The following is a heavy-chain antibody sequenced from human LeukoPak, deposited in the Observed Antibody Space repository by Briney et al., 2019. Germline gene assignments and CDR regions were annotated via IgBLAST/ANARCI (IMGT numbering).Heavy chain of an antibody. Sequence: SETLSPTCTVSGGSISSSSYYWGWIRQPPGKGLEWIGSIYYSGSTYYNPSLKSRVTISVDTSKNQFSLKLSSVTAADTAVYYCARSPYCSGGSCYSGGDYMDVWGKGTTVTVPS. D-gene: IGHD2-15*01. CDR1: GGSISSSSYY. J-gene: IGHJ6*03. CDR3: ARSPYCSGGSCYSGGDYMDV. V-gene: IGHV4-39*07. CDR2: IYYSGST.